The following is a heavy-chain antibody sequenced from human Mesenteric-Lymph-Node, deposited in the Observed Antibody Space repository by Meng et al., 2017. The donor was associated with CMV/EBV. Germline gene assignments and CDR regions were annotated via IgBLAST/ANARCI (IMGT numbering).Heavy chain of an antibody. CDR1: GLTFNNYA. CDR3: AKGVDYNFWNGYPYFHY. Sequence: GESLKISCAASGLTFNNYAMSWVRQAPGKGLEWVSAIDADGGGTYYAESVKGRFTISRDNSANTLYLQLNGLRGEDTAVYYCAKGVDYNFWNGYPYFHYWGQGALVTVSS. CDR2: IDADGGGT. J-gene: IGHJ4*02. D-gene: IGHD3-3*01. V-gene: IGHV3-23*01.